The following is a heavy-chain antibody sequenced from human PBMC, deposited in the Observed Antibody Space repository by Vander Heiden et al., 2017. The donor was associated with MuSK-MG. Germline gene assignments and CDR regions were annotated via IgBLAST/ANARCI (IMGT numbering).Heavy chain of an antibody. CDR2: IREDGSEQ. D-gene: IGHD3-3*02. Sequence: EVQLVESGGGLVQPGGSLRLSCAASGFTFSNFWMSWARQAPGKGLHWVANIREDGSEQHYVDSVKGRFTISRDNAKNSLSLQMNSLRAEDTAVYYCVTFADLGVWGQGTTVTVSS. CDR3: VTFADLGV. J-gene: IGHJ3*01. V-gene: IGHV3-7*03. CDR1: GFTFSNFW.